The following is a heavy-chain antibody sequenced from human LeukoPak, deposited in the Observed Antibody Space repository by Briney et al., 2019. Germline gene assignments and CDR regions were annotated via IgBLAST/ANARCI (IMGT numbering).Heavy chain of an antibody. CDR1: GYTFTGYY. V-gene: IGHV1-2*02. J-gene: IGHJ3*02. Sequence: ASVKVSCKASGYTFTGYYIYWVRQAPGQGLEWMGWINPNSGGTNYAQKFQGRVTMTRDTSISTAYMELSRLRSDDTAVYYCASGSGYELGGAFDIWGQGIMVTVSS. CDR3: ASGSGYELGGAFDI. D-gene: IGHD5-12*01. CDR2: INPNSGGT.